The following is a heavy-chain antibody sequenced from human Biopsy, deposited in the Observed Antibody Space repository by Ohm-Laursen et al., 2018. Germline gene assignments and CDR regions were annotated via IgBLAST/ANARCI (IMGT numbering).Heavy chain of an antibody. Sequence: SLRLSCAASGFTFSDYAMNWVRQAPGKGLEWVSTISGSGGNTYYADSVRGRFTVSRDGSKSTLYLQMSSLSAEDTGFYYGAKSGYCSYSSCYMDLDYWGQGTLVTVSS. D-gene: IGHD2-2*02. CDR3: AKSGYCSYSSCYMDLDY. CDR1: GFTFSDYA. CDR2: ISGSGGNT. V-gene: IGHV3-23*01. J-gene: IGHJ4*02.